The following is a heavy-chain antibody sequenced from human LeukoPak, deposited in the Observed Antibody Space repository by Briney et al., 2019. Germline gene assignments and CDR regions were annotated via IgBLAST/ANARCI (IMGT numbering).Heavy chain of an antibody. CDR1: GGSISPYY. CDR3: ARSTGSTMFIDY. D-gene: IGHD3-10*02. J-gene: IGHJ4*02. V-gene: IGHV4-59*01. CDR2: IYYSGNT. Sequence: SETLSLTCTVSGGSISPYYWSWIRQPPGKGLEWLGYIYYSGNTDYNPSLKSRVAISVDTSKNQFSLKLISVTAADTAVYCCARSTGSTMFIDYWGQGTLVTVSS.